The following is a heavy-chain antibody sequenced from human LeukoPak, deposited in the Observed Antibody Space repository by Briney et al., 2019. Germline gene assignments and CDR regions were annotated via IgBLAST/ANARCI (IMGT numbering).Heavy chain of an antibody. Sequence: PGGSPRLSCAASGFTFSSYGMHWVRQAPGKGLEWVAVISCGGSNKLYADSVKGRFTISRDNSKNTLFVQMNSLRAEDTAVYYCAKDGHGNGWSRFYYFDYWGQGTLVTVSS. J-gene: IGHJ4*02. CDR2: ISCGGSNK. V-gene: IGHV3-30*18. CDR3: AKDGHGNGWSRFYYFDY. D-gene: IGHD6-19*01. CDR1: GFTFSSYG.